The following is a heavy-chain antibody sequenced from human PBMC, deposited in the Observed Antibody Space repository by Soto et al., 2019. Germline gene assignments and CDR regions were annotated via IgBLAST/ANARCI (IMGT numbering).Heavy chain of an antibody. V-gene: IGHV3-30-3*01. J-gene: IGHJ4*02. D-gene: IGHD1-1*01. CDR3: ASPRLSSHGTTPIDS. Sequence: QVQLVESGGGVVQPGRSLRLSCAASGFTFSTYAMHWVRQAPGKGLEWVAVISYDGSKKYHADSVKGRFTISRDNSKNPVYLQMNSLRTEDTAVYYCASPRLSSHGTTPIDSWCQGTLVTVSS. CDR1: GFTFSTYA. CDR2: ISYDGSKK.